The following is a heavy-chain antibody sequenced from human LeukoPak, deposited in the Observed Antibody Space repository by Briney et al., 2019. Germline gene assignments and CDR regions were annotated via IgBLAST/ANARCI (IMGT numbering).Heavy chain of an antibody. D-gene: IGHD6-19*01. Sequence: GGSLRLSCAASGFTFSSYSMNWVRQAPGKGLEWVSSISSSSSYIYYADSVKGRFTISRDNAKNSLYLQMNSLRAEDTAVYYCARLASSGWYPSSYYYYYGMDVWGQGTTVTVSS. CDR1: GFTFSSYS. CDR2: ISSSSSYI. J-gene: IGHJ6*02. CDR3: ARLASSGWYPSSYYYYYGMDV. V-gene: IGHV3-21*01.